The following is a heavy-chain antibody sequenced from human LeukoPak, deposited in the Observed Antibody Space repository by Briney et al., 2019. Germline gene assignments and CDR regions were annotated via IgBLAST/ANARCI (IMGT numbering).Heavy chain of an antibody. J-gene: IGHJ4*02. CDR2: IYYSGST. Sequence: SETLSLXCTVSGGSISSYYWSWIRQPPGKGLEWIGYIYYSGSTNYNPSLKSRVTISVDTSKNQFSLKLSSVTAADTAVYYCARGDDFWSGYPLWGRGTLVTVSS. V-gene: IGHV4-59*01. D-gene: IGHD3-3*01. CDR3: ARGDDFWSGYPL. CDR1: GGSISSYY.